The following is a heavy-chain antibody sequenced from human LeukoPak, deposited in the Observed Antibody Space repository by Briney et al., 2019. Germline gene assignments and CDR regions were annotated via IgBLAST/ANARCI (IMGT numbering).Heavy chain of an antibody. CDR3: ARHYYYDSSGYYYDFDY. CDR2: IYYSGST. J-gene: IGHJ4*02. CDR1: GGSISSSSYY. V-gene: IGHV4-39*01. Sequence: SETLSLTCTVSGGSISSSSYYWGWIRQPPGKGLEWIGSIYYSGSTYYNPSLKSRVTISVDTSKNQFSLKLSSVTAADTAVYYCARHYYYDSSGYYYDFDYWGQGTLVTVSS. D-gene: IGHD3-22*01.